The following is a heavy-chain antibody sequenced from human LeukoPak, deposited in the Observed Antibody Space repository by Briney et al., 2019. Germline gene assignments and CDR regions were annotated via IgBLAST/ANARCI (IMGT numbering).Heavy chain of an antibody. V-gene: IGHV3-43*01. J-gene: IGHJ3*02. Sequence: GGSLRLSCAASGFTFDDYTMHWVRQAPGKGLEWVSLISWDGGSTYYADSVKGRFTISRDNSKNTLYLQMNSLRAEDTAVYYCAKLNIVVVVAANVHDAFDIWGQGTMVTVSS. D-gene: IGHD2-15*01. CDR3: AKLNIVVVVAANVHDAFDI. CDR1: GFTFDDYT. CDR2: ISWDGGST.